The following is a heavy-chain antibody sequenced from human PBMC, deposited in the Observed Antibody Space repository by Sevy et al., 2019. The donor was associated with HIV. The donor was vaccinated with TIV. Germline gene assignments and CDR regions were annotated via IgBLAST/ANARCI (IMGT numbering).Heavy chain of an antibody. V-gene: IGHV3-21*01. CDR3: ARVVAYCSGGSCFPGYYYGMDV. J-gene: IGHJ6*02. CDR1: GFTFSNYN. D-gene: IGHD2-15*01. Sequence: GGSLRLSCAASGFTFSNYNMNWVRQAPGKGLEWVSSISSSSNYISYADSMKGRFTISRDNAKNPLYLQMNSLGAEDTAVYYCARVVAYCSGGSCFPGYYYGMDVWGQGTTVTVSS. CDR2: ISSSSNYI.